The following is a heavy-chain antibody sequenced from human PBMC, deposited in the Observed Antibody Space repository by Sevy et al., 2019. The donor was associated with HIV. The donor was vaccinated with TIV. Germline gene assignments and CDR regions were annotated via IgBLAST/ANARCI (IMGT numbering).Heavy chain of an antibody. CDR3: ARDDLVVGGGSNWFDP. D-gene: IGHD3-10*01. CDR2: DSTSGST. V-gene: IGHV4-4*07. J-gene: IGHJ5*02. CDR1: SASFSAYY. Sequence: GSRRLSCTVSSASFSAYYWSWIRQPAGKGLEWIGRDSTSGSTNYNPSLKSRVTMSLDTSKNHFSLKLSSVTAADTAIYYCARDDLVVGGGSNWFDPWGQGALVTVSS.